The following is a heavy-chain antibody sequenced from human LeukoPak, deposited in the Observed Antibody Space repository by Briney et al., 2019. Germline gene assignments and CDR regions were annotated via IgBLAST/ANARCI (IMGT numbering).Heavy chain of an antibody. CDR1: GYTFTSYG. J-gene: IGHJ4*02. Sequence: ASVKVSCKASGYTFTSYGISWVRQTPGQGLEWMGWISAYNGNTNYAQKLQGRVTMTTDTSTSTAYMELRSLRPDDTAVYYCARLLLWFGETQSNFDYWGQGTLVTVSS. V-gene: IGHV1-18*01. CDR2: ISAYNGNT. CDR3: ARLLLWFGETQSNFDY. D-gene: IGHD3-10*01.